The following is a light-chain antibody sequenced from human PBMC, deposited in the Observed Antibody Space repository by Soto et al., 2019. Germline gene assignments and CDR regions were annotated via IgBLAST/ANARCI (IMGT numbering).Light chain of an antibody. CDR2: GAS. V-gene: IGKV1-12*01. Sequence: DIQMTQSPSSVSASVGDRVTITCRASQDIRTWLAWYQEKPGKAPELLIYGASSLQSGVPSRFSGSGSGTDFTLTISSLQSEDFATYYCQQASRFPITFGGGTKVEIK. J-gene: IGKJ4*01. CDR3: QQASRFPIT. CDR1: QDIRTW.